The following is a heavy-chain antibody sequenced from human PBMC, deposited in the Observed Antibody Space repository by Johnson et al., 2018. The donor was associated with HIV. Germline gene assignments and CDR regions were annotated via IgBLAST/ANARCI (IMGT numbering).Heavy chain of an antibody. D-gene: IGHD1-14*01. J-gene: IGHJ3*02. V-gene: IGHV3-13*01. CDR3: ATRDPTHRPGVFDI. CDR1: GFTFSSYA. CDR2: IGTAGDT. Sequence: VQLVESGGGVVQPGRSLRLSCAASGFTFSSYAMHWVRQATGKGLEWVSAIGTAGDTYYPGSVKGRFTISRDNAKNSLYLQMNSLRAEDTAVYYCATRDPTHRPGVFDIWGQGTMVTVSS.